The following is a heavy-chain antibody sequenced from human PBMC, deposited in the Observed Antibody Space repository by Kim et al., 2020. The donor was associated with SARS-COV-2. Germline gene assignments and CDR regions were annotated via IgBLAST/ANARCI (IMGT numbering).Heavy chain of an antibody. CDR2: ITWNSGNI. J-gene: IGHJ4*02. V-gene: IGHV3-9*01. D-gene: IGHD3-10*01. Sequence: GGSLRLSCAASGFTFGDYAMHWVRQAPGKGLEWVSGITWNSGNIDYADSVKGRFTISRDNAKNSLYLQMNSLRAEDTALYYCAKDISYVRFAEFDYWGQGALVTVSS. CDR1: GFTFGDYA. CDR3: AKDISYVRFAEFDY.